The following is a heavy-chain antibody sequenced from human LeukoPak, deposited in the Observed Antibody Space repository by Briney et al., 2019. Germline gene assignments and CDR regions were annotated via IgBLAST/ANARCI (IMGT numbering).Heavy chain of an antibody. CDR2: ISSNGGST. D-gene: IGHD6-13*01. Sequence: PGGSLRLSCSASGFTFSSYAMHWVRQAPGKGLEYVSAISSNGGSTYYADSVKGRFTISRDNSKNTLYLQMSSLRAEDTAVYYCVKGIAAAGKVKYYYGMDVWGQGTTVTVSS. CDR3: VKGIAAAGKVKYYYGMDV. CDR1: GFTFSSYA. J-gene: IGHJ6*02. V-gene: IGHV3-64D*06.